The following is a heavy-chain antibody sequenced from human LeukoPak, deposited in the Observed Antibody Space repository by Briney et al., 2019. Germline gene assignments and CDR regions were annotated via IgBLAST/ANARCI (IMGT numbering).Heavy chain of an antibody. V-gene: IGHV3-21*01. J-gene: IGHJ4*02. Sequence: PGGSLRLSCAASGFTFSNDGMNWFRQAPGKGLEWVSTISSTSGYIYYADSVKGRFTISRDNAKNSLYLQMNSLRAEDTAVYYCARDSGWSNYYFDYWGQGTLVTVSS. CDR1: GFTFSNDG. CDR3: ARDSGWSNYYFDY. CDR2: ISSTSGYI. D-gene: IGHD2-15*01.